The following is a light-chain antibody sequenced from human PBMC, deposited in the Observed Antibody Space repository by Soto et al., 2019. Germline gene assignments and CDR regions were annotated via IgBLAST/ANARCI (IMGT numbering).Light chain of an antibody. V-gene: IGLV2-14*01. CDR2: EVS. CDR1: SSDVGGYNY. Sequence: QSVLTQPASVSGSPGQSITISCTGTSSDVGGYNYVSWYQHHPGKAPKLMIYEVSNRPSGASNRFSGSKSGNTASLTISGLQAEDDADYYCSSYTSSSTYVFGTGTKVTVL. CDR3: SSYTSSSTYV. J-gene: IGLJ1*01.